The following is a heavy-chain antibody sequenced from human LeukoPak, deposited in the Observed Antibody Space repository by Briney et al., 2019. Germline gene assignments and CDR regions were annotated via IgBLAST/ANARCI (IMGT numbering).Heavy chain of an antibody. D-gene: IGHD3-22*01. Sequence: SETLSLTCTVSGVSISSYYWSWIRQPPGKGLEWIGYIYYIGSTNYNPSLKSRVTISVDTSKNQFSLKLSSVTAADTAVYYCARVSSGYLDAFDIWGQGTMVTVSS. CDR3: ARVSSGYLDAFDI. V-gene: IGHV4-59*01. CDR1: GVSISSYY. J-gene: IGHJ3*02. CDR2: IYYIGST.